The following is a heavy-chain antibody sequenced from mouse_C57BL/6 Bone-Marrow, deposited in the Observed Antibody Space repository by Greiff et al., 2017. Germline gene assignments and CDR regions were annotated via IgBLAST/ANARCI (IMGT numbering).Heavy chain of an antibody. CDR3: ARDPTNYFDY. Sequence: EVKLMESGGGLVKPGGSLKLSCAASGFTFSSYAMSWVRQTPEKRLEWVATISDGGSYTYYPDNVKGRVTISRDNAKHNLYLQMRHLKSEDTAMYYCARDPTNYFDYWGQGTTLTVSS. V-gene: IGHV5-4*01. J-gene: IGHJ2*01. CDR2: ISDGGSYT. CDR1: GFTFSSYA. D-gene: IGHD1-1*01.